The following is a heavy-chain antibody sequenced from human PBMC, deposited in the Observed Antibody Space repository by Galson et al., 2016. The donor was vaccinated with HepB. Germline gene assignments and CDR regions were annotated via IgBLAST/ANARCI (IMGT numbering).Heavy chain of an antibody. Sequence: SLRLSCAASGFIFNDYWMAWVRQAPGKGLEWVANMKEDESAKHYADSVKGRFTISRDNAKNALYLQMTGLRAGDMAVYYCARDYLGSLDYWGQGALVTVSS. CDR3: ARDYLGSLDY. D-gene: IGHD2-15*01. J-gene: IGHJ4*02. CDR1: GFIFNDYW. V-gene: IGHV3-7*04. CDR2: MKEDESAK.